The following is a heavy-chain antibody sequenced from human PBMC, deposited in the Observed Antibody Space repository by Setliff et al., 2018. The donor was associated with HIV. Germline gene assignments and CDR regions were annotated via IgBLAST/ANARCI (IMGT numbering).Heavy chain of an antibody. CDR1: GGSFSDYY. CDR3: ARGRGSSSSWPIDY. Sequence: SETLSLTCTVSGGSFSDYYRSWIRQPPGKGLEWIGYIYTSGSTNYNPSLRSRVTISVDTSKNQFSLKLRSVTAADTAVYFCARGRGSSSSWPIDYWGQGTLVTVSS. J-gene: IGHJ4*02. D-gene: IGHD6-13*01. V-gene: IGHV4-4*09. CDR2: IYTSGST.